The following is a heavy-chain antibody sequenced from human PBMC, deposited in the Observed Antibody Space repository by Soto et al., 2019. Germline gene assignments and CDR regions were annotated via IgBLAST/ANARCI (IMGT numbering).Heavy chain of an antibody. CDR3: ARRRGYSLEY. V-gene: IGHV4-59*08. CDR2: IYYSGST. J-gene: IGHJ4*02. D-gene: IGHD5-18*01. CDR1: GGSISSYY. Sequence: PSETLSLTCTVSGGSISSYYCIWIRQPPGKGLEWIGYIYYSGSTNYNPSLKSRVTISVDTSKNQFSLKLSSVTAADTAVYYCARRRGYSLEYWGQGTLVTVSS.